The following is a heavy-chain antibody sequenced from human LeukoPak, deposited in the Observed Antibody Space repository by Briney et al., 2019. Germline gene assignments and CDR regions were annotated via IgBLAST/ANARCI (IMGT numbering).Heavy chain of an antibody. Sequence: AGGSLRLSCAASGFTFSSYEMNWVRQAPGKGLEWVSYISSSGTTMFCADSLKGRFTISRDNAKNSLYLQMNSLRAEDTAVYYCARKGQWLVRGTFDIWGQGTVVTVSS. J-gene: IGHJ3*02. CDR1: GFTFSSYE. CDR2: ISSSGTTM. V-gene: IGHV3-48*03. CDR3: ARKGQWLVRGTFDI. D-gene: IGHD6-19*01.